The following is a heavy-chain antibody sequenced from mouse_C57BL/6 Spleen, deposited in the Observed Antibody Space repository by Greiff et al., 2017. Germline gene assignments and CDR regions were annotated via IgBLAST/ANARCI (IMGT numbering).Heavy chain of an antibody. Sequence: VKLQESGAELARPGASVKLSCKASGYTFTSYGISWVKQRTGQGLEWIGEIYPRSGNTYYNEKFKGKATLTADKSSSTAYMELRSLTSEDSAVYFCARRGLYDYDKAFAYWGQGTLVTVSA. V-gene: IGHV1-81*01. CDR2: IYPRSGNT. CDR3: ARRGLYDYDKAFAY. D-gene: IGHD2-4*01. J-gene: IGHJ3*01. CDR1: GYTFTSYG.